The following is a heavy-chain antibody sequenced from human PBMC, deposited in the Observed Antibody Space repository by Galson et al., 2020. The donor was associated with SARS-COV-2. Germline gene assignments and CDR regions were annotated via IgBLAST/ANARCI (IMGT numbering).Heavy chain of an antibody. Sequence: PGGSLRLSCAASGFTFSNYGAHWVRQPPGKGLEWVAAISYDGSNVYHVDSVKGRFTISRDNSKNTLYLQMNSLRAEDTAVYYCAKDPGLRSVYDLHYFDSWGQGTLVTVSS. CDR3: AKDPGLRSVYDLHYFDS. CDR2: ISYDGSNV. D-gene: IGHD5-12*01. CDR1: GFTFSNYG. J-gene: IGHJ4*02. V-gene: IGHV3-30*18.